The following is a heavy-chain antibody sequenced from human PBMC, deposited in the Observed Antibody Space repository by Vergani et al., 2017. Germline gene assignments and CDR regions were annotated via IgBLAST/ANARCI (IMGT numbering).Heavy chain of an antibody. CDR1: GFTFSSYA. J-gene: IGHJ4*02. CDR3: AKDRLTRGYSYGLLDY. CDR2: ISGSGGST. Sequence: EVQLLESGGGLVQPGGSLRLSCAASGFTFSSYAMSWVRQAPGKGLEWVSAISGSGGSTYYADSVKGRFTISRDNSKNTLYLQMNSLRAEDTAVYYCAKDRLTRGYSYGLLDYWGQGTLVTVSS. D-gene: IGHD5-18*01. V-gene: IGHV3-23*01.